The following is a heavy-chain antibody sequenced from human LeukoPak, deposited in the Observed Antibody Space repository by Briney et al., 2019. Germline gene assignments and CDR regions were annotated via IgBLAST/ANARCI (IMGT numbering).Heavy chain of an antibody. J-gene: IGHJ4*02. V-gene: IGHV1-69*13. CDR1: GGTFSSYA. Sequence: ASVKVSCKASGGTFSSYAISWVRQAPGQGLEWMGGIIPIFGTANYAQKFQGRVTITADESTSTAYMELSSLRSEDTAVYYCARSRGQVAYYYDSSGYYSFDYWGQGTLVTVSS. CDR3: ARSRGQVAYYYDSSGYYSFDY. CDR2: IIPIFGTA. D-gene: IGHD3-22*01.